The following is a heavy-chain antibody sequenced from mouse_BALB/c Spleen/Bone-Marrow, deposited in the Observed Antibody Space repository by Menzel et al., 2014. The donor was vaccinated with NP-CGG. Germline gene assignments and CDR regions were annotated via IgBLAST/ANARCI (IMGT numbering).Heavy chain of an antibody. V-gene: IGHV1-69*02. CDR3: TRTYDYDEGGFDY. CDR2: IYPSDSYT. CDR1: GYTFTSYW. Sequence: QVQLKESGAELVRPGASVKLSCKASGYTFTSYWINWVKQRPGQGLEWIGNIYPSDSYTNYNQKFKDKATLTVDKSSSTAYMQLSSPTSEDSAVYYCTRTYDYDEGGFDYWGQGTILTVSS. J-gene: IGHJ2*01. D-gene: IGHD2-4*01.